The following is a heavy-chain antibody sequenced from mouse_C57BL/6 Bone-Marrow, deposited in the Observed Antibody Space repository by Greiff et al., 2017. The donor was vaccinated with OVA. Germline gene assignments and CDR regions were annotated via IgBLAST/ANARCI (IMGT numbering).Heavy chain of an antibody. CDR1: GYTFTSYW. D-gene: IGHD2-2*01. Sequence: QQSCKASGYTFTSYWMHWVKQRPGRGLEWIGRIDTNSGGTKYNEKFKSKATLTVDKPSSTAYMQLSSLTSEDSAVYYCARFSYGYDGGWGQGTTLTVSS. V-gene: IGHV1-72*01. CDR2: IDTNSGGT. J-gene: IGHJ2*01. CDR3: ARFSYGYDGG.